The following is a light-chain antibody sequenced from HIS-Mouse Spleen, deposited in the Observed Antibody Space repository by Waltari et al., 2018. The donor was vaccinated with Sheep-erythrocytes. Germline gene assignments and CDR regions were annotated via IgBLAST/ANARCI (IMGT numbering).Light chain of an antibody. V-gene: IGLV2-11*01. CDR1: GSDVGGYNY. J-gene: IGLJ1*01. CDR2: DVS. CDR3: CSYAGSYNHV. Sequence: QSALTQPRSVSGSPGQSDTISCTGTGSDVGGYNYVSWYQQHPGKAPNLMIYDVSKRPSGVPDRFSGSKSGNTASLTISGLQAEDEADYYCCSYAGSYNHVFATGTKVTVL.